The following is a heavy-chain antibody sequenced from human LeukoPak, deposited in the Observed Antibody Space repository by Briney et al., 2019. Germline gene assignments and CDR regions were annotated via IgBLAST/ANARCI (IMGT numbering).Heavy chain of an antibody. CDR1: GYTFTSYG. V-gene: IGHV1-18*01. J-gene: IGHJ5*02. Sequence: ASVKVSCKASGYTFTSYGISWVRQAPGQGLEWMGWISAYNGNTNYAQKLQGRVTMTTDTSTSTAYMELRSLRSDDTAVYYCARGHIVVVTAMSWFDPWGQRTLVTVSS. CDR2: ISAYNGNT. CDR3: ARGHIVVVTAMSWFDP. D-gene: IGHD2-21*02.